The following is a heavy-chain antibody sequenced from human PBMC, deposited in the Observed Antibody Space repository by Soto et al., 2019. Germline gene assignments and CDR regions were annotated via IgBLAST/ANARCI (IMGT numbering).Heavy chain of an antibody. CDR1: GFTFRSYG. D-gene: IGHD3-3*01. CDR2: MKSDGSR. V-gene: IGHV3-30*18. CDR3: AKPPSSLEWPPFDS. J-gene: IGHJ5*01. Sequence: GGSLRLSCEASGFTFRSYGMHWVRQAPGKGLEWVAVMKSDGSRDHIDSVKGRFTIFRDNSKKTLYLQMNNLRPEDSAVYYCAKPPSSLEWPPFDSWGHGTLVTVS.